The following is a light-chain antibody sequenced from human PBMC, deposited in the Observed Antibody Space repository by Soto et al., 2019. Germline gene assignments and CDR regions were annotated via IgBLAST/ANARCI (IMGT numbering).Light chain of an antibody. CDR1: EYVRVY. V-gene: IGKV3-11*01. CDR3: QQRNDWPALS. CDR2: ETS. Sequence: ENVLTQFPATLSLSPGESATLSCRASEYVRVYLAWYHQKPGQAPRLLMYETSTRAPGIPRRFSGSGSGTEFTLSISSLEPEDSGVYSCQQRNDWPALSFGGGTKVEIK. J-gene: IGKJ4*01.